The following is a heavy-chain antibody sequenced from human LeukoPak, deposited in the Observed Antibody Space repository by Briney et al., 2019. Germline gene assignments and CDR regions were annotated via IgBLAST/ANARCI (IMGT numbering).Heavy chain of an antibody. V-gene: IGHV3-7*01. Sequence: GGSLRLSCETSGFTFNIYWMNWVRQAPGKGLEWVANIKQDGSEKYYVDSVKGRFTISRDNAKNSLYLQMNSLRAEDTAVYYCARGTTGTVYEGYFDYWGQGTLVTVSS. CDR2: IKQDGSEK. D-gene: IGHD1-1*01. J-gene: IGHJ4*02. CDR1: GFTFNIYW. CDR3: ARGTTGTVYEGYFDY.